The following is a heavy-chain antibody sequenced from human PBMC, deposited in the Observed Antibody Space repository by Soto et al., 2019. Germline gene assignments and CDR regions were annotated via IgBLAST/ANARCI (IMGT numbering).Heavy chain of an antibody. CDR3: ARELGYDFLNYYYYGMDV. J-gene: IGHJ6*02. Sequence: PSETLSLTCAVSGYSISSGYYWGWIRQPPGKGLEWIGSIYHSGSTYYNPSLKSRVTISVDTSKNQFSLKLSSVTAADTAVYYCARELGYDFLNYYYYGMDVCGQRTTVTVSS. V-gene: IGHV4-38-2*01. CDR1: GYSISSGYY. CDR2: IYHSGST. D-gene: IGHD3-3*01.